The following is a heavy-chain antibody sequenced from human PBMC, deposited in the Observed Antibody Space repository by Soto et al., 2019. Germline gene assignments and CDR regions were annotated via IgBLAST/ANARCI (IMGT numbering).Heavy chain of an antibody. CDR2: INPNSGGT. Sequence: GASVKVSCKASGYTFTGYYMHWVRQAPGQGLEWMGWINPNSGGTNYPQKFQGRVTMTRDTPISTAYMELSRLRSDDTAVYYCASYLTSGSYLLFDYWGQGTLVTVSS. D-gene: IGHD3-10*01. CDR1: GYTFTGYY. V-gene: IGHV1-2*02. J-gene: IGHJ4*02. CDR3: ASYLTSGSYLLFDY.